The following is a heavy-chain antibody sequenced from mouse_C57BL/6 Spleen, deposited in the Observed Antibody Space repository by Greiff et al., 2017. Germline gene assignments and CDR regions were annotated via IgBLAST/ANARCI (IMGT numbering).Heavy chain of an antibody. Sequence: EVKLVEPEGGLVQPGSSMKLSCTASGFTFSDYYMAWVRQVPEKGLEWVANINYDGSSTYYLDSLKSRFIISRDNAKNILYLQMSSLKSEDTATYYCARVRPRYFDVWGTGTTVTVSS. J-gene: IGHJ1*03. D-gene: IGHD1-2*01. V-gene: IGHV5-16*01. CDR3: ARVRPRYFDV. CDR1: GFTFSDYY. CDR2: INYDGSST.